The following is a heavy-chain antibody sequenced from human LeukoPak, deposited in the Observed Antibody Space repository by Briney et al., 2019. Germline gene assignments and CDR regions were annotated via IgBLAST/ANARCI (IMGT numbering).Heavy chain of an antibody. Sequence: SETLSLTXTVSGGSIRSGSYYWIWIRQPAGQELEWIVRIYTSGSTNYNPSLKSRVTISVDTSKNQFSLKLSSVTAADTAVYYCARENSYGDYIDYWGQGTLVTVSS. CDR2: IYTSGST. V-gene: IGHV4-61*02. CDR3: ARENSYGDYIDY. D-gene: IGHD4-17*01. CDR1: GGSIRSGSYY. J-gene: IGHJ4*02.